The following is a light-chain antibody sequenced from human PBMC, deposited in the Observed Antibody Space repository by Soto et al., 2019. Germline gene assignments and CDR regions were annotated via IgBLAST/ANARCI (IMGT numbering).Light chain of an antibody. CDR1: RSLVHSDGNTY. J-gene: IGKJ1*01. V-gene: IGKV2-30*02. CDR3: MQATYWPWS. Sequence: DVVLTQSPLSPPFTLGQPAFIFCRTSRSLVHSDGNTYLSWFQQRPGQSPRRLIYKVSNWDSEVPDRFSGMLSGTDFTLKISRVEAEDVGFYYCMQATYWPWSFGQGTKVDIK. CDR2: KVS.